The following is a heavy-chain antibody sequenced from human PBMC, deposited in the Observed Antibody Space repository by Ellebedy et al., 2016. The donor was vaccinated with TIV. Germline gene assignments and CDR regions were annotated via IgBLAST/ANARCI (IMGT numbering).Heavy chain of an antibody. D-gene: IGHD2-21*02. CDR1: GYGFTSYG. V-gene: IGHV1-18*01. CDR3: AREVGVAVTAPPDY. J-gene: IGHJ4*02. CDR2: ISGHNGDT. Sequence: AASVKVSCKASGYGFTSYGISWARQAPGQGLEWMGWISGHNGDTNYAQKFQGRVTMTTDTSTSTADVELRSLTSDDTAVYYCAREVGVAVTAPPDYWGQGTLVTVSS.